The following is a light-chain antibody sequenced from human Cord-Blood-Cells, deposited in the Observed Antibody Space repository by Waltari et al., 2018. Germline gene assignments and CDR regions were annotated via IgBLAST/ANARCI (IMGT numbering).Light chain of an antibody. CDR3: CSYAGSSTWV. Sequence: QSALTQPASVSGSPGQSITISCPGTSSDVGSYNLVSWYQQHPGKAPKLIIYEVSKRPAVVSNRFSGSNSGNTASLTISGLQAEDEADYYCCSYAGSSTWVFGGGTKLTVL. J-gene: IGLJ3*02. CDR1: SSDVGSYNL. CDR2: EVS. V-gene: IGLV2-23*02.